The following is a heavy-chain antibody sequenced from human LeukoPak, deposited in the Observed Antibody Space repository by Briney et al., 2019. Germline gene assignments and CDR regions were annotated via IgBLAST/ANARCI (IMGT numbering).Heavy chain of an antibody. D-gene: IGHD2-15*01. CDR3: ASKYARKWYVFGG. CDR2: LSYDGTKK. Sequence: PGGSLRLSCAASGFTFNNYTMHWVRQAPGKGLEWVALLSYDGTKKYYADSVKGRFTIFRDNSRNTMFLQMSSLRPDDTALHYCASKYARKWYVFGGWGQGTLVTVSS. CDR1: GFTFNNYT. V-gene: IGHV3-30*04. J-gene: IGHJ4*02.